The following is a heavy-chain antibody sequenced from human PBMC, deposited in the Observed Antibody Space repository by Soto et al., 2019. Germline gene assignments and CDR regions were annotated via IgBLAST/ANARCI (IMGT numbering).Heavy chain of an antibody. CDR3: ARGTGYCSSTSCYAGTTFDY. J-gene: IGHJ4*02. CDR2: IYHSGSP. Sequence: QVQLQESGPGLVKPSGTLSLTCAVSGGSISSSNWWSWVRQPPGKGLEWIGEIYHSGSPNYNPSHQSRVNISVDQSKHQFSLALSSETAADTAVYYCARGTGYCSSTSCYAGTTFDYWGQGTLVTVSS. CDR1: GGSISSSNW. V-gene: IGHV4-4*02. D-gene: IGHD2-2*01.